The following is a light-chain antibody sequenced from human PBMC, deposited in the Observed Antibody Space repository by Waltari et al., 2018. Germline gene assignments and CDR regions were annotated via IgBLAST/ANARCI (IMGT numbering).Light chain of an antibody. CDR2: DAS. Sequence: EIVLTQSPATLSLSPGERGTLSCRASQGVSSNLAWYQQKPGQAPRLLTNDASNRATGVPARFSGSGSGTDFTLTISRLEPEDFAVYYCQQYDSTPYTFGQGTKLEIK. J-gene: IGKJ2*01. CDR3: QQYDSTPYT. V-gene: IGKV3D-11*03. CDR1: QGVSSN.